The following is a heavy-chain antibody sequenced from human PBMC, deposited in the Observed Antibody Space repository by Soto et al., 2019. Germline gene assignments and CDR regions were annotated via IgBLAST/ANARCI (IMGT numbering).Heavy chain of an antibody. D-gene: IGHD6-19*01. CDR2: ISPGDSNT. V-gene: IGHV5-51*01. Sequence: PGESLKVSCKGSDYNFNSYWIGWVRHVPWKGLECMGKISPGDSNTKYGPSFRGQVSISAVKSISAASLQWSSLKASDGAVYCCVRHGAVNRGARVSGRDFYYYGMDVWGQGTAETGSS. CDR3: VRHGAVNRGARVSGRDFYYYGMDV. J-gene: IGHJ6*02. CDR1: DYNFNSYW.